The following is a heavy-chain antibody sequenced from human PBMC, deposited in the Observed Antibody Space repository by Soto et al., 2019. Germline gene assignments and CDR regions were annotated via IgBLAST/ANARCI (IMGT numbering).Heavy chain of an antibody. V-gene: IGHV4-39*01. CDR2: IYYSGST. J-gene: IGHJ4*02. CDR3: ARLGETQLFDY. Sequence: SETLSLTCTVSGGSISSSSYYWGWIRQPPGKGLEWIGSIYYSGSTYYNPSLKSRVTISVDTSKNQFSLKLSSVTAADTAVYYCARLGETQLFDYWGQGTLVTVSS. CDR1: GGSISSSSYY. D-gene: IGHD5-18*01.